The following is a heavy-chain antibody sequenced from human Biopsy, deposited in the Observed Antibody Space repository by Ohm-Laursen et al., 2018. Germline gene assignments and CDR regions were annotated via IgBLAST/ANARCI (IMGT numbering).Heavy chain of an antibody. Sequence: ASVKVSCKVSGYTLTELSMHWVRQAPGKGLEWMGGFAPENGKTVYAQNFQARVSMTEDTATDTAYMELRSLRSEDTAVYYCAADINVWNVNYWGQGTQVTVSS. CDR1: GYTLTELS. V-gene: IGHV1-24*01. CDR3: AADINVWNVNY. CDR2: FAPENGKT. J-gene: IGHJ4*02. D-gene: IGHD1-1*01.